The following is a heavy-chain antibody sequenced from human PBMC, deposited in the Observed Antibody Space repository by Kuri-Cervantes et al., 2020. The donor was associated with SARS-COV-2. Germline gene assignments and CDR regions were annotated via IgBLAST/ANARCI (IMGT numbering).Heavy chain of an antibody. Sequence: GESLKISCAASGFTFSSYAMSWVRQAPGKGLEWVSAISGSGGSTYYADSVKGRFTISRDNSKNTLYLQMNSLRAEDTAVYYCAKALLGPREKNWFDPWGQGTLVTVSS. V-gene: IGHV3-23*01. CDR1: GFTFSSYA. CDR3: AKALLGPREKNWFDP. D-gene: IGHD1-26*01. CDR2: ISGSGGST. J-gene: IGHJ5*02.